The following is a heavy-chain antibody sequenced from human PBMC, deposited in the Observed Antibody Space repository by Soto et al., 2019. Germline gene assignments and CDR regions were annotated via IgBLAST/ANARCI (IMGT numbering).Heavy chain of an antibody. V-gene: IGHV4-4*02. CDR2: IYHSGST. J-gene: IGHJ3*02. CDR1: GVSINSANW. CDR3: ARYCGGCSCYLGAFDI. Sequence: QMQLQESGPGLVKPSGTLSLTCTVSGVSINSANWWTWVRQSPGKGLEWIGEIYHSGSTNFNPSLKSRVTISVDNSKNQFYLELTSVTAADTAVYYCARYCGGCSCYLGAFDIWGQGKMVTVSS. D-gene: IGHD2-15*01.